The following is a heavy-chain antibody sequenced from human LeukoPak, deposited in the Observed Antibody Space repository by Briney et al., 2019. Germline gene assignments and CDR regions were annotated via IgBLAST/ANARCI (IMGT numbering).Heavy chain of an antibody. Sequence: SETLSLTCAVYGGSFSGYYWSWIRQPPGKGLEWIGEINHSGSTNYNPSLKSRVTISVDTSKNQFSLKLSSVTAADTAVYYYARRAHYCSSTSCYRRWFDPWGQGTLVTVSS. CDR2: INHSGST. V-gene: IGHV4-34*01. D-gene: IGHD2-2*01. J-gene: IGHJ5*02. CDR3: ARRAHYCSSTSCYRRWFDP. CDR1: GGSFSGYY.